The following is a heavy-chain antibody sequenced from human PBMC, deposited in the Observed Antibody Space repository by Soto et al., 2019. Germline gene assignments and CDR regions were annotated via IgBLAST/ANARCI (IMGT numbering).Heavy chain of an antibody. J-gene: IGHJ4*02. CDR3: ARDGGIAGFYYFDY. CDR2: IIPMSGTA. Sequence: SVKVSCKTSGGTFSSYAINWVRQASGQGLEWMGGIIPMSGTARSAQKFQGRVTIIADKSTRAVYMELSSLRSEDTAVYYCARDGGIAGFYYFDYWGQGTQVTVSS. D-gene: IGHD6-13*01. CDR1: GGTFSSYA. V-gene: IGHV1-69*06.